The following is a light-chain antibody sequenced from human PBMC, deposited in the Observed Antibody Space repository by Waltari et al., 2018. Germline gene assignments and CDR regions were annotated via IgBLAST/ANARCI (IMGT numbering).Light chain of an antibody. CDR2: DSY. CDR1: HYISAD. Sequence: EIVLTQSPATVSLFPGERATLACRASHYISADLAWYPQKPGQAPRLLVYDSYNRATGVPARFSGRGSGTDFTLTITSLDPEDSAVYYCQQRNDWPVTFGQGTRVEIK. J-gene: IGKJ5*01. CDR3: QQRNDWPVT. V-gene: IGKV3-11*01.